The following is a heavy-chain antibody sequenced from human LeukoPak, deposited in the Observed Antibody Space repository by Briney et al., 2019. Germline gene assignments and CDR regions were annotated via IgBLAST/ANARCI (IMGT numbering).Heavy chain of an antibody. Sequence: SETLSLTCSVSGGSLSSSSYYWGWIRQPPGRGLEWIGNIYETGSTNYNPSLKSQVTISVDTSKNQFSLKLSSVTAADTAVYYCVRPDDNSFDFWGQGTMVTVSS. D-gene: IGHD3-9*01. CDR2: IYETGST. CDR1: GGSLSSSSYY. J-gene: IGHJ3*01. V-gene: IGHV4-39*01. CDR3: VRPDDNSFDF.